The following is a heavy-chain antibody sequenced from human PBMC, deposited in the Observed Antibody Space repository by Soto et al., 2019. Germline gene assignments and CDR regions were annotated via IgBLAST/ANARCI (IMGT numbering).Heavy chain of an antibody. Sequence: SETLSLTCAVSGGSISSSSYYWGWIRQPPGKGLEWIGSIYYSGSTNYNPSLKSRVTISVDTSKNQFSLKLSSVTAADTAVYYCARIGSSSWAYYFDYWGQGTLVTVSS. CDR1: GGSISSSSYY. CDR3: ARIGSSSWAYYFDY. D-gene: IGHD6-13*01. V-gene: IGHV4-39*07. CDR2: IYYSGST. J-gene: IGHJ4*02.